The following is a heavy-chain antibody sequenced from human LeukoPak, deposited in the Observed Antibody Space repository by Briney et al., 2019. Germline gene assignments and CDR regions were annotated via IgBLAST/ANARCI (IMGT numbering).Heavy chain of an antibody. CDR1: GYTFTDFY. J-gene: IGHJ3*02. CDR3: ARAYYYDSGRVGRYAFDI. V-gene: IGHV1-69-2*01. D-gene: IGHD3-22*01. CDR2: VDPEDGKT. Sequence: ASVKVSCKVSGYTFTDFYMHWVQQAPGKGLEWMGLVDPEDGKTIYAEKFQGRITITADTSTDTVYMELSSLRSEDTAVYYCARAYYYDSGRVGRYAFDIWGQGTMVTVSS.